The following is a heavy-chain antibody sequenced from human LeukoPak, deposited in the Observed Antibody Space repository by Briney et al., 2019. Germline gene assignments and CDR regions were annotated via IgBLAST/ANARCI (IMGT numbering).Heavy chain of an antibody. Sequence: QTGGSLRLSCAASGFTFSSYSMNWVRQAPGKGLEWVSYISSSSSTIYYADSVKGRFTISRDNAKNSLYLQMNSLRAEDTAVYYCVRDGGVSGYDLLDYWGQGTLVTVSS. CDR2: ISSSSSTI. CDR1: GFTFSSYS. CDR3: VRDGGVSGYDLLDY. D-gene: IGHD5-12*01. V-gene: IGHV3-48*04. J-gene: IGHJ4*02.